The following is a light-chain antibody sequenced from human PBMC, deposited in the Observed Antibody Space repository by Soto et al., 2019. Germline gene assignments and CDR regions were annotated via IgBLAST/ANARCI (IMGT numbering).Light chain of an antibody. CDR3: SSYTSTSTLYV. CDR2: DVS. V-gene: IGLV2-14*03. CDR1: SSDIGGYNY. J-gene: IGLJ1*01. Sequence: QSVLTQPASVSGSPGQSITISCTGTSSDIGGYNYVSWYQQLPGKVPKLIIYDVSNRPSGVSDRFSGSKSGNAASLTISGLQAEDEADYNCSSYTSTSTLYVCGTGTKLTVL.